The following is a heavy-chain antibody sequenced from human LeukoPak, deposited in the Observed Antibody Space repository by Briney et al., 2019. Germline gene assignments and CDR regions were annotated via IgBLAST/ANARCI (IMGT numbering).Heavy chain of an antibody. V-gene: IGHV3-23*01. CDR2: TNGGGNTT. CDR1: GFSFSSFA. J-gene: IGHJ6*03. D-gene: IGHD6-19*01. Sequence: GGSLRLACAASGFSFSSFAMGSVRQSPGKGLELLSTTNGGGNTTFYADSVKGRFTISRDNSKNTLYLHMDSLRPDDTAIYYCTKELHVAVAVADYYYFYMDVWGRGTAVTVSS. CDR3: TKELHVAVAVADYYYFYMDV.